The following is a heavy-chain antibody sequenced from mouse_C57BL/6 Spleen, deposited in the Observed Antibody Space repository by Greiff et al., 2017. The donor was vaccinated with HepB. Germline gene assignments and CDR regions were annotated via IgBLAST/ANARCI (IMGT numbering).Heavy chain of an antibody. Sequence: EVQLVESGGDLVKPGGSLKLSCAASGFTFSSYGMSWVRQTPDKRLEWVATISSGGSYTYYPDSVKGRFTISRDNAKNTLYLQMSSLKSEDTAMYYCAKLGPPDFDVWGTGTTVTVSS. V-gene: IGHV5-6*01. CDR1: GFTFSSYG. CDR3: AKLGPPDFDV. CDR2: ISSGGSYT. J-gene: IGHJ1*03.